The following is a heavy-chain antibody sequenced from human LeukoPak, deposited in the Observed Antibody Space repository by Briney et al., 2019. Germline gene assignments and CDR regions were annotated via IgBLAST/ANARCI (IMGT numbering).Heavy chain of an antibody. V-gene: IGHV3-74*01. CDR3: ARVPGGATFDY. CDR2: IYSDGITT. Sequence: PGRSLRLSCVASGFTFSNYWMHWVRQAPGKGLVWVSRIYSDGITTTYADSVKGRFTISRDNAKNTLYLQMNSLRVEDTAVYYCARVPGGATFDYWGQGTLVTVSS. D-gene: IGHD1-26*01. CDR1: GFTFSNYW. J-gene: IGHJ4*02.